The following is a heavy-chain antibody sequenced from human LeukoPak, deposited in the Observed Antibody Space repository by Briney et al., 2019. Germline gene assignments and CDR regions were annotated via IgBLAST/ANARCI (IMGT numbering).Heavy chain of an antibody. D-gene: IGHD3-22*01. CDR3: ASSHDSSGND. CDR2: IQYDGTHK. CDR1: GLSFSSYW. Sequence: GSLRLSCVASGLSFSSYWMARVRQAPGKGLEWVANIQYDGTHKFYADSVKGRFTISRDNAKNSLFLEMNSLRADDTAVYFCASSHDSSGNDWGQGTLVTVSS. J-gene: IGHJ4*02. V-gene: IGHV3-7*01.